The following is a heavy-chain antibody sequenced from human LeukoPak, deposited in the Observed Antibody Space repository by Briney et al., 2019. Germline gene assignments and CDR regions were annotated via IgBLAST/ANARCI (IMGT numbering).Heavy chain of an antibody. J-gene: IGHJ5*02. CDR1: GFTFDDYG. V-gene: IGHV3-20*04. D-gene: IGHD3-22*01. CDR2: INWNGGST. CDR3: ASESGYYYDSSGTSA. Sequence: GGSLRLSCAASGFTFDDYGMSWVRQAPGKGLEWVSGINWNGGSTGYADSVKGRFTISRDNSKNSLYLQMNSLRTEDTALYYCASESGYYYDSSGTSAWGQGTLVTVSS.